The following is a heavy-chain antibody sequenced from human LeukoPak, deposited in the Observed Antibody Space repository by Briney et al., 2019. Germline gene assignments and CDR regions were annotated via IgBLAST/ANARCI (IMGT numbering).Heavy chain of an antibody. CDR1: GGSISSGNYY. J-gene: IGHJ5*02. V-gene: IGHV4-31*03. CDR2: IYYSGST. CDR3: ARVSSSTQFGP. D-gene: IGHD6-6*01. Sequence: TLSLTCTVSGGSISSGNYYWSWIRQHPGKGLEWIGYIYYSGSTYYNPSLKSRVTISVDTSKNQFSLKLSSVTAADTAVYYCARVSSSTQFGPWGQGTLVTVSS.